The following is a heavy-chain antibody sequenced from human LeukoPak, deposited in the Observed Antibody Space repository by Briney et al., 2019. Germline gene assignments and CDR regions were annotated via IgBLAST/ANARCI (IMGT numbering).Heavy chain of an antibody. CDR2: MTDIGPNT. V-gene: IGHV3-23*01. J-gene: IGHJ4*02. D-gene: IGHD6-19*01. CDR1: GFTLSNFA. Sequence: GGSLRLSCAASGFTLSNFAMTWVRQVPGKGLEWVSSMTDIGPNTYYAPSVKGRFTISRDTSKNTLYLQMKSLRADDTAIYYCAKSRGIYDNSGWRTFDYWGQGTLVTVSS. CDR3: AKSRGIYDNSGWRTFDY.